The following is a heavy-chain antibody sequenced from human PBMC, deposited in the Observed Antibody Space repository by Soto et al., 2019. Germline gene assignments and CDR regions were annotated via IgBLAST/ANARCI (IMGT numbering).Heavy chain of an antibody. Sequence: QVQLVESGGGVVQPGRSLRLSCAASGFTFSSYGMHWVRQAPGKGLEWVAVISYDGSNKYYAYSVKGRFTISRDNSKNTLYLQMNSLRAEDTAVYYCAKDQRPVVVAAPSDYWGQGTLVTVSS. V-gene: IGHV3-30*18. J-gene: IGHJ4*02. CDR3: AKDQRPVVVAAPSDY. CDR1: GFTFSSYG. CDR2: ISYDGSNK. D-gene: IGHD2-15*01.